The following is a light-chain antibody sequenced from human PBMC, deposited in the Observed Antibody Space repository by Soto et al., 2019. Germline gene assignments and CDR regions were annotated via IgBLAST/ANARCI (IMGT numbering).Light chain of an antibody. CDR3: QQYNNWPPWT. V-gene: IGKV3-15*01. Sequence: EIVMTQSPATLSVSPGERATLSCRASQSVSSDLAWYQQKPGQSPRLLIYGASTRATCIPARFSGSGSGTEFTLTISSLQSEDFAVYYCQQYNNWPPWTLGQGTKVEIK. CDR2: GAS. J-gene: IGKJ1*01. CDR1: QSVSSD.